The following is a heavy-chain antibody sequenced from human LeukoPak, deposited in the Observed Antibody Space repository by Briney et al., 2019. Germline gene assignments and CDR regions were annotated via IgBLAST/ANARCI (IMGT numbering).Heavy chain of an antibody. CDR3: ASGEGYCSGGSCALEYYFDY. V-gene: IGHV1-18*04. J-gene: IGHJ4*02. CDR1: GYTFTSYG. D-gene: IGHD2-15*01. CDR2: ISAYNGNT. Sequence: ASVKVSCKASGYTFTSYGISWVRQAPGQGLEWMGWISAYNGNTNYAQKLQGRVTMTTDTSTSTAYMGLRSLRSDDTAVYYCASGEGYCSGGSCALEYYFDYWGQGTLVTVSS.